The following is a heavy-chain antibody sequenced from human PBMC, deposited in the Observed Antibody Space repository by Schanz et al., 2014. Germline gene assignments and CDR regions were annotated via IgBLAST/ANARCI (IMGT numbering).Heavy chain of an antibody. J-gene: IGHJ4*02. CDR2: IYTSGST. CDR1: GGSISSFY. Sequence: QVQLQESGPGLVKSSETLSLTCTVSGGSISSFYWGWIRQPAGKGLEWIGRIYTSGSTNYNPSLKSRATMSLDTSKNQFSLKLSSVTAADTAVYFCARNKYTSGWYYFDYWGQGVLVTVSS. CDR3: ARNKYTSGWYYFDY. D-gene: IGHD6-19*01. V-gene: IGHV4-4*07.